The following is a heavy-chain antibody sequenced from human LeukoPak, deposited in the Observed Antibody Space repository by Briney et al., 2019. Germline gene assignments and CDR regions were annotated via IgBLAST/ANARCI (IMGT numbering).Heavy chain of an antibody. D-gene: IGHD3-10*01. CDR1: GFTFSSYG. CDR2: IRSDGSNK. Sequence: GGSLRLSCAASGFTFSSYGMHWVRQAPGTGLEWVAFIRSDGSNKNYADSVKGRFTISRDNSKNTLYLQMNSLRPDDAAVYYCAKDYSKTSYYGSGTYYRPNWFDPWGQGTLVTVSS. CDR3: AKDYSKTSYYGSGTYYRPNWFDP. J-gene: IGHJ5*02. V-gene: IGHV3-30*02.